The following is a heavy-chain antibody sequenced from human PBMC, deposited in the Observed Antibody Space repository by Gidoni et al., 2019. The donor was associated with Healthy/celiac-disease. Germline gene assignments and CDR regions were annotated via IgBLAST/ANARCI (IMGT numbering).Heavy chain of an antibody. V-gene: IGHV6-1*01. CDR3: ARDSRDSSSWHYYGMDV. J-gene: IGHJ6*02. D-gene: IGHD6-13*01. CDR1: GNSVSSNSAA. Sequence: QVQLQQSGPGLVKPSQTLSLTCAISGNSVSSNSAAWNWIRQSPSRGLEWLGRTYYRSKWYNDYAVSVKSRITINPDTSKNQFSLQLNSVTPEDTAVYYCARDSRDSSSWHYYGMDVWGQGTTVTVSS. CDR2: TYYRSKWYN.